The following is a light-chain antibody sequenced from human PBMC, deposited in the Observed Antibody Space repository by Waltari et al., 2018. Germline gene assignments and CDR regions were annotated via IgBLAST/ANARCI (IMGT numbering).Light chain of an antibody. CDR3: QQYKNWPPIYT. V-gene: IGKV3-15*01. J-gene: IGKJ2*01. CDR1: QSVSSS. CDR2: GAS. Sequence: RASQSVSSSLALYHQKPCRAPSLLIYGASTRATGIPSRFSGCVSGTDFTLTINSLQSEDSAVYYCQQYKNWPPIYTFGQGTKLEIK.